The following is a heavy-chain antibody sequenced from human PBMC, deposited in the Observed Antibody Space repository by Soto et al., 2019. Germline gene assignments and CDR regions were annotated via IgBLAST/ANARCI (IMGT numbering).Heavy chain of an antibody. Sequence: SETLSLTFAVSGCSIGSSNWWSWVRRPPGKGLEWIGEIYHSGSTNYNPSLKSRVTISVDKYKNQFSLKLSSVTAADTAVYYCASFNDPEYCTSCYTGVAWGQGTMVTVS. CDR2: IYHSGST. D-gene: IGHD2-2*02. CDR1: GCSIGSSNW. V-gene: IGHV4-4*02. CDR3: ASFNDPEYCTSCYTGVA. J-gene: IGHJ4*02.